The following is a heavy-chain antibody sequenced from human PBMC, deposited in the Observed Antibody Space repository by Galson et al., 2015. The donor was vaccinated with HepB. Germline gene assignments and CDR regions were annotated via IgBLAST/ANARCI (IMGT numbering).Heavy chain of an antibody. Sequence: SLRLSCAASGFAVSSNYMSWVRQAPGKGLEWVSVIYSGGSTYYADSVKGRFTISRDNSKNTLYLQMNSLRAEDTAVYYCASRIAGDPGSLYFDYWDQGTLVTVSS. J-gene: IGHJ4*02. CDR1: GFAVSSNY. V-gene: IGHV3-66*01. D-gene: IGHD4-17*01. CDR2: IYSGGST. CDR3: ASRIAGDPGSLYFDY.